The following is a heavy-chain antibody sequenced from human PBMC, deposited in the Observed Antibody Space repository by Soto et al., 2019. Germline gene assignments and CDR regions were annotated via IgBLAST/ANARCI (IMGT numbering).Heavy chain of an antibody. V-gene: IGHV4-59*01. J-gene: IGHJ4*02. CDR3: ARARFCTSTSCYHYFDF. CDR2: IYNNGRT. Sequence: SETLSLTCTVSGGSISSSSWSWIRQPPGRGLEWIWYIYNNGRTDYNPSLKSRVTISVDTSKNHFSLKLSSVTPADTAVYYCARARFCTSTSCYHYFDFWGQGTLVTAPQ. CDR1: GGSISSSS. D-gene: IGHD2-2*01.